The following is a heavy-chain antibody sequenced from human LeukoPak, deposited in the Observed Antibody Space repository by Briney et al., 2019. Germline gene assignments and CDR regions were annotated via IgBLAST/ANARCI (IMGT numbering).Heavy chain of an antibody. CDR1: VYTFTSYV. V-gene: IGHV1-18*01. D-gene: IGHD2-2*01. Sequence: ASVNVSCKASVYTFTSYVISGVRQAPGQGREWVGWISAYNGNTNYAQKLQGRVTITTDTSTSTDYMELRSLRSDDPDVYYCARDLGYCSSPSCYLPYYYYGMEVWGQGTTVTVSS. CDR2: ISAYNGNT. J-gene: IGHJ6*01. CDR3: ARDLGYCSSPSCYLPYYYYGMEV.